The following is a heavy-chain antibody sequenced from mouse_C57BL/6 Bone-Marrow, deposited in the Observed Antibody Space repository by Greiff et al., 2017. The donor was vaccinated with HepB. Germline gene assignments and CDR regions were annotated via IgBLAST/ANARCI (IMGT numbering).Heavy chain of an antibody. J-gene: IGHJ1*03. Sequence: QVQLKQPGAELVKPGASVKLSCKASGYTFTSYWMHWVKQRPGQGLEWIGMIHPNSGSTNYNEKFKSKATLTVDKSSSTAYMQLSSLTSEDSAVYYCARRIPCSYFDVWGTGTTVTVSS. CDR2: IHPNSGST. CDR1: GYTFTSYW. V-gene: IGHV1-64*01. CDR3: ARRIPCSYFDV. D-gene: IGHD5-1-1*01.